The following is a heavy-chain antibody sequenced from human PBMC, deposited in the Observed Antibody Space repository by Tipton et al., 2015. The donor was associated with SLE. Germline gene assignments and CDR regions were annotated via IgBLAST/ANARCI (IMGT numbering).Heavy chain of an antibody. CDR1: GGSISSYY. V-gene: IGHV4-59*12. CDR3: ARGGGAFDI. CDR2: IYYSGST. Sequence: TLSLTCTVSGGSISSYYWSWIRQPPGKGLEWIGYIYYSGSTYYNPSLKSRVTISVDTSKNQFSLKLSSVTAADTAVYYCARGGGAFDIWGQGTMVTVSS. J-gene: IGHJ3*02.